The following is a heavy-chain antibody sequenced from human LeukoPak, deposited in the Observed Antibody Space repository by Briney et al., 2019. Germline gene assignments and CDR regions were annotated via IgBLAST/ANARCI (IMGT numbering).Heavy chain of an antibody. CDR3: ARAPKSMIVVDITGGLDY. CDR2: IYYSGST. V-gene: IGHV4-59*12. CDR1: GGSISSYY. Sequence: SETLSLTCTVSGGSISSYYWSWIRQPPGKGLEWIGYIYYSGSTNYNPSLKSRVTISVDTSKNQFSLKLSSVTAADTAVYYCARAPKSMIVVDITGGLDYWGQGTLVTVSS. J-gene: IGHJ4*02. D-gene: IGHD3-22*01.